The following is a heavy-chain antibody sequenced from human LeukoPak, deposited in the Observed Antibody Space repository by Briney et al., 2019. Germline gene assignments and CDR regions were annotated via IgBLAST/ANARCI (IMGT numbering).Heavy chain of an antibody. CDR2: IYYSGST. J-gene: IGHJ5*02. Sequence: PSETLSLTCTVSGGSISSSNYYWGWIRQPPGKGLEWIGSIYYSGSTYYNPSLKSRVTISVDTSKNQFSLKLSSVTAADTAVYYCARDKGPRGMSWFDPWGQGTLVTVSS. V-gene: IGHV4-39*07. CDR3: ARDKGPRGMSWFDP. CDR1: GGSISSSNYY.